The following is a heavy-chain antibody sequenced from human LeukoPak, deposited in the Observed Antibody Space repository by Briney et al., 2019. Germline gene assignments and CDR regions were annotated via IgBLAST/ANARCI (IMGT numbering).Heavy chain of an antibody. D-gene: IGHD6-13*01. CDR3: ARESYSSSWYTPYYYYYMDV. V-gene: IGHV3-7*01. CDR1: GFTFSSYW. Sequence: GGSLRLSCAASGFTFSSYWMSWVRQAPGKGLEWVANIKQDGSEKYYVDSVKGRFTISRDNAKNSLYLQMNSLRAEDMAVYYCARESYSSSWYTPYYYYYMDVWGKGTTVTVSS. CDR2: IKQDGSEK. J-gene: IGHJ6*03.